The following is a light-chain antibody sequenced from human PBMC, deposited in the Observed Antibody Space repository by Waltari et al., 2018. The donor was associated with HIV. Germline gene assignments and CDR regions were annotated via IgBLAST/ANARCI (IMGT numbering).Light chain of an antibody. CDR1: TLPKQY. J-gene: IGLJ1*01. CDR2: KDS. CDR3: QSPDGGGVYA. V-gene: IGLV3-25*03. Sequence: SYELTQPPSVSVSPGQTARITCSGATLPKQYAYWYQKRPGQAPVLLIYKDSERPSGIPERFSGSSSGTTVTLTISGVQAEDEADYYCQSPDGGGVYAFGTGTKVTVL.